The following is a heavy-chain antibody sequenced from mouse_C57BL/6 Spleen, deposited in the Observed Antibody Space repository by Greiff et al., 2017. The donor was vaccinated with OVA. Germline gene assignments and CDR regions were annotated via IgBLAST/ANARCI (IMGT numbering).Heavy chain of an antibody. D-gene: IGHD1-1*01. V-gene: IGHV14-4*01. Sequence: EVQLQQSGAELVRPGASVKLSCTASGFNIKDDYMHWVKQRPEQGLEWIGWIDPENGDTEYASKFQGKATITADTSSNTAYLQLSSLTSEDTAVYYCTTSLTTVVASEDYWGQGTTLTVSS. CDR1: GFNIKDDY. CDR2: IDPENGDT. J-gene: IGHJ2*01. CDR3: TTSLTTVVASEDY.